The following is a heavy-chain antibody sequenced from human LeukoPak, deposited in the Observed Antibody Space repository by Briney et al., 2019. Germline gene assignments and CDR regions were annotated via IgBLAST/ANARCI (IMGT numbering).Heavy chain of an antibody. J-gene: IGHJ4*02. CDR2: INHSGST. CDR1: GGSFSGYY. D-gene: IGHD6-19*01. Sequence: ASETLSLTCAVYGGSFSGYYWSWIRQPPGKGLEWIGEINHSGSTTYNPSLKSRVTISVDTSKNQFSLKLSSVTAADTAVYYCARGSYGYSSGWYNYWGQGTLVTVSS. CDR3: ARGSYGYSSGWYNY. V-gene: IGHV4-34*01.